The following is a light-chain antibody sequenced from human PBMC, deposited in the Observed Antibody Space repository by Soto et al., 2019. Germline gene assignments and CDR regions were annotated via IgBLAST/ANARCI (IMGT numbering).Light chain of an antibody. V-gene: IGKV1-5*01. CDR3: QQYSSYPWT. CDR1: QSISSW. CDR2: DGS. J-gene: IGKJ1*01. Sequence: DIPMTQSPSTLSASVGDRVTITCRASQSISSWLAWYQQKPGKAPKLLIYDGSSLESGVPSTFSGSGSGTEFTLTISSLQPDDFATYYCQQYSSYPWTFGQGTKVEIK.